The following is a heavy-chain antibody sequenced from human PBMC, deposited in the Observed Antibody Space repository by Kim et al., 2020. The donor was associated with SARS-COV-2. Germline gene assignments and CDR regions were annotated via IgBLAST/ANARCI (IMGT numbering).Heavy chain of an antibody. CDR1: GFTFSSHA. Sequence: GGSLRLSCAASGFTFSSHAMSWVRQAPGKGLEWVAAISGSGGSTYYADSVKGRFTISRDNSKNTLYLQMNSLRAEDTAVYFCAKDRYSEYGDYIADAFDIWGQGTLVTVSS. CDR2: ISGSGGST. CDR3: AKDRYSEYGDYIADAFDI. D-gene: IGHD4-17*01. J-gene: IGHJ3*02. V-gene: IGHV3-23*01.